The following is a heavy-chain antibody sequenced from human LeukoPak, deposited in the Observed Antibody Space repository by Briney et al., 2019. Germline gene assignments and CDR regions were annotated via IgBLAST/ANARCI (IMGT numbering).Heavy chain of an antibody. V-gene: IGHV4-39*01. D-gene: IGHD6-19*01. CDR1: GGSISSSSYY. Sequence: SETLSLTCTVSGGSISSSSYYWGWIRQPPGKGLEWIGSIYYSGSTYYNPSLKSRVTISVDTSKNQFSLKLSSVTAADTAVYYCARRPLLLAVAENDYWGQGTLVTVSS. J-gene: IGHJ4*02. CDR2: IYYSGST. CDR3: ARRPLLLAVAENDY.